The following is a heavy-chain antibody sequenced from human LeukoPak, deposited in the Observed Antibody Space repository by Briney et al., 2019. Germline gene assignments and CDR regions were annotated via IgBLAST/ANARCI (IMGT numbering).Heavy chain of an antibody. J-gene: IGHJ3*02. V-gene: IGHV4-59*11. CDR2: IYYSGST. CDR1: GGSISSHY. CDR3: ARDFPATRPFDI. D-gene: IGHD5-24*01. Sequence: PSETLSLTCIVSGGSISSHYWSWIRQPPGKGLEWIGYIYYSGSTNYNPSLKSRVTISVDTSKNQFSLKLSSVTAADTAVYYCARDFPATRPFDIWGQGTMVTVSS.